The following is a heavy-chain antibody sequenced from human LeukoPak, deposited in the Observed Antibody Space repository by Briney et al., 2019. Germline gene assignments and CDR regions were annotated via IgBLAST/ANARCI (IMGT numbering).Heavy chain of an antibody. Sequence: GGSLRLXCAASGSTYSSYEMNWVRQAPGKGLEWFSYISSSGSTIYYADSVKGRFTISRDNAKNSLYLQMNSLRAEDTAVYYCARDGHDYGDYGFDYWGQGTLVTVSS. CDR3: ARDGHDYGDYGFDY. D-gene: IGHD4-17*01. CDR2: ISSSGSTI. V-gene: IGHV3-48*03. J-gene: IGHJ4*02. CDR1: GSTYSSYE.